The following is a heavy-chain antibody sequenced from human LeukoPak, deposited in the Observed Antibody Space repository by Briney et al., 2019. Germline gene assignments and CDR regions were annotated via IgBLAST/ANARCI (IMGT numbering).Heavy chain of an antibody. D-gene: IGHD5-12*01. J-gene: IGHJ4*02. Sequence: PGGSLRLSCAASGFTFDDYAMHWVRQAPGKGLEWASGISWNSGSIGYADSVKGRFTISRDNAKNSLYLQMNSLRAEDTALYYCAKGRIVATMGSFDYWGQGTLVTVSS. CDR3: AKGRIVATMGSFDY. V-gene: IGHV3-9*01. CDR1: GFTFDDYA. CDR2: ISWNSGSI.